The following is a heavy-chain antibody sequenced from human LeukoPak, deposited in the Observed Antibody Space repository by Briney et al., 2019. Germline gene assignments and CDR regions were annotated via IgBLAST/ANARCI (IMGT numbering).Heavy chain of an antibody. Sequence: SETLCLTCTVSGGSISSYYWSWVRQPPGKGLEWVGYNYYSGSTTYNPSLTSRVTISINTCKNQFSLMLSSVTAADTAVYYCARHISRGVLGATSQNSWCDPWRQKTLVSVSS. V-gene: IGHV4-59*08. D-gene: IGHD1-26*01. CDR3: ARHISRGVLGATSQNSWCDP. CDR1: GGSISSYY. CDR2: NYYSGST. J-gene: IGHJ5*02.